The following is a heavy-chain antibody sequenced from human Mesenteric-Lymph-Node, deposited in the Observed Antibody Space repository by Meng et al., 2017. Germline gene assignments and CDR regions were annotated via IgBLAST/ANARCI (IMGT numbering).Heavy chain of an antibody. CDR1: GFTFSSYS. Sequence: GESLKISCAASGFTFSSYSMNWVRQAPGKGLEWVSSISSSSSYIYYADSVKGRFTISRDNAKNSLYLQMNSLRAEDTAVYYCARDLMEIESYWGQGTLVTVSS. D-gene: IGHD1-1*01. CDR3: ARDLMEIESY. J-gene: IGHJ4*02. CDR2: ISSSSSYI. V-gene: IGHV3-21*01.